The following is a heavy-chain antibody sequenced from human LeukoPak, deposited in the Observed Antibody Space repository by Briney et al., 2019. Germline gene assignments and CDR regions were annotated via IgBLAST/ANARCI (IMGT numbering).Heavy chain of an antibody. Sequence: GGSLRLSCAASGFTFSDYYMSWIRQAPGRGLEWVSYISSSGSTIYYADPVKGRFTISRDNAKNSLYLQMNSLRAEDTAVYYCAREAWELLSALYNWFDPWGQGTLVTVSS. V-gene: IGHV3-11*04. CDR1: GFTFSDYY. CDR3: AREAWELLSALYNWFDP. D-gene: IGHD1-26*01. J-gene: IGHJ5*02. CDR2: ISSSGSTI.